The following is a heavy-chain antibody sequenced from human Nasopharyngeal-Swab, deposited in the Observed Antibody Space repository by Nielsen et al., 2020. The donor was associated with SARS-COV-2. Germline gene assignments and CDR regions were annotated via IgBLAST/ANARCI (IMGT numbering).Heavy chain of an antibody. CDR2: ISSSSSYI. V-gene: IGHV3-21*01. D-gene: IGHD3-3*01. CDR1: GFIFSSYS. CDR3: ARDGVTIFGVVGYYYYMDV. Sequence: GEALKTSCAASGFIFSSYSMNWVRQAPGKGLEGVSSISSSSSYIYYADSVKGRFTISRDNAKKSLYLQMNSLRAEDTAVYYCARDGVTIFGVVGYYYYMDVWGKGTTVTVSS. J-gene: IGHJ6*03.